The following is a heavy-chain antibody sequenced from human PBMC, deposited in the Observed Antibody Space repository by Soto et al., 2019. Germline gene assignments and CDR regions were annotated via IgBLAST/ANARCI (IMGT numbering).Heavy chain of an antibody. CDR3: ARAIGSDAYGEGY. J-gene: IGHJ4*02. V-gene: IGHV4-4*07. Sequence: QVQLQESGPGLVKPSETLSLTCSVSGGSITSYWWSWIRQTAGKGLERIGRVYSSGTTDYNPSLNSRATMSVETSRNQFSLELSSVTAADTAVYYCARAIGSDAYGEGYWGQGIQVTVSS. D-gene: IGHD3-10*01. CDR1: GGSITSYW. CDR2: VYSSGTT.